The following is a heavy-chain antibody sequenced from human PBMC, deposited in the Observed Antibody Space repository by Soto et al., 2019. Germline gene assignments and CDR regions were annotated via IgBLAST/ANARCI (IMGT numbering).Heavy chain of an antibody. D-gene: IGHD4-17*01. CDR1: GFTFSSYS. CDR3: ARATVTTGRIGDFDM. V-gene: IGHV3-21*01. CDR2: ITSSSSYI. Sequence: EVQLVESGGGLVKPGGSLRLSCAASGFTFSSYSMNWVRQAPGKGLEWVSSITSSSSYINYADSVKGRFTISRDNAKNSLYLQPNGLRAEDTAVYYCARATVTTGRIGDFDMWGQGTMVTVSS. J-gene: IGHJ3*02.